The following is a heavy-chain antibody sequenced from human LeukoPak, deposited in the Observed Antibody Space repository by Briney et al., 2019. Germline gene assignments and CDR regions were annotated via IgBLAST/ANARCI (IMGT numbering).Heavy chain of an antibody. CDR2: IISSSSYT. D-gene: IGHD3-10*01. CDR3: ARDSDYYGSGSALFDP. Sequence: GGSLRLSCAASGFTFSDYYMSWIRQAPGKGLEWVSYIISSSSYTNYADSVKGRFTISRDNAKNSLYLQMNSRRDEDTAVYYCARDSDYYGSGSALFDPWGQGTLVTVSS. V-gene: IGHV3-11*06. J-gene: IGHJ5*02. CDR1: GFTFSDYY.